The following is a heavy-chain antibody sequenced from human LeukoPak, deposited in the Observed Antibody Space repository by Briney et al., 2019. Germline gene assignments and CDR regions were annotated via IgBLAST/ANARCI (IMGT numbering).Heavy chain of an antibody. CDR1: GFTFSSYA. D-gene: IGHD4-17*01. Sequence: GGSLRLSCAASGFTFSSYAMSWVRQAPGKGLEWVSAISGSGGSTYYADSVKGRFTISRDNSKNTLCLQMNSLRAEDTAVYYCAKSVRSTVTLDAFDIWGQGTMVTVSS. V-gene: IGHV3-23*01. CDR2: ISGSGGST. CDR3: AKSVRSTVTLDAFDI. J-gene: IGHJ3*02.